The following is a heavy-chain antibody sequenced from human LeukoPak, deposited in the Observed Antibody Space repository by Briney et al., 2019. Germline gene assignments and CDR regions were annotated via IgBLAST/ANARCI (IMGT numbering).Heavy chain of an antibody. CDR1: GFTFSSYW. J-gene: IGHJ4*02. CDR3: ARHLSGVTGYTYGRGIDY. V-gene: IGHV3-7*01. Sequence: GGSLRLSCAASGFTFSSYWMSWVRQAPGKGLEWVANIKTDGSEKYYVDCVKGRFTISRDSAKTSLYLQMNSLRAEDTAVYYCARHLSGVTGYTYGRGIDYWGQGTLVTVSS. D-gene: IGHD5-18*01. CDR2: IKTDGSEK.